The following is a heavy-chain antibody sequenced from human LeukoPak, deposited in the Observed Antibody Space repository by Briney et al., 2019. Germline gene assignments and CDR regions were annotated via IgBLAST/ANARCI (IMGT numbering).Heavy chain of an antibody. D-gene: IGHD1-26*01. CDR3: ATFIVGATTGALPFDY. CDR2: IIPILGIA. V-gene: IGHV1-69*04. Sequence: GASVKVSCKASGGTFSSYAISWVRQAPGQGLEWMGRIIPILGIANYAQKFQGRVTMTEDTSTDTAYMELSSLRSEDTAVYYCATFIVGATTGALPFDYWGQGTLVTVSS. J-gene: IGHJ4*02. CDR1: GGTFSSYA.